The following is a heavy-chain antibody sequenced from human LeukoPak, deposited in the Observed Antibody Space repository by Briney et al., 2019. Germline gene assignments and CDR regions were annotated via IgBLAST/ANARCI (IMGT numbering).Heavy chain of an antibody. J-gene: IGHJ4*02. CDR2: ISYDGSIK. D-gene: IGHD7-27*01. CDR1: GFTLSRYA. CDR3: ARGWGPLFDY. Sequence: GGSLRLSCAVSGFTLSRYAMHWVRQAPGKGPEWVAVISYDGSIKYYADSVKGRFTISRDNAKNSLYLQMNSLRAEDTAVYYCARGWGPLFDYWGQGTLVTVSS. V-gene: IGHV3-30*04.